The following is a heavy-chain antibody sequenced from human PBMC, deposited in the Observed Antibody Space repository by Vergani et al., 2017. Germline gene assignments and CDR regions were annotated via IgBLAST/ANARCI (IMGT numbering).Heavy chain of an antibody. CDR2: LTGGGGST. Sequence: EVQLLESGGSLKQPGGSVRLSCAASGFTFSTYAMHWVRQAPGKGLEWVSALTGGGGSTYYADSFKGRFIISRDNSRDTLYLQMNSLRPEDTALYYCAIVTDYYDSSGYYLDYWGQGTLVTVSS. D-gene: IGHD3-22*01. J-gene: IGHJ4*02. CDR1: GFTFSTYA. V-gene: IGHV3-23*01. CDR3: AIVTDYYDSSGYYLDY.